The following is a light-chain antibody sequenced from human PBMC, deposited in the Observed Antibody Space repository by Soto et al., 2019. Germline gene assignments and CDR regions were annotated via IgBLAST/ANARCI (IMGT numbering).Light chain of an antibody. CDR1: QSVSSSY. CDR3: QQYGSSPQT. CDR2: DAS. V-gene: IGKV3D-20*01. J-gene: IGKJ1*01. Sequence: EIVLTQSPATLSLSPGERATLSCGASQSVSSSYLVWYQQKPGLAPRLLIYDASSRATGIPDRFSGSGSGTDFTLTISRLEPEDFAVYYCQQYGSSPQTFGQGTKVEIK.